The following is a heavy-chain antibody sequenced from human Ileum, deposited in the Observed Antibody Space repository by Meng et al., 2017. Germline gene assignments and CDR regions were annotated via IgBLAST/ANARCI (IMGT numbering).Heavy chain of an antibody. D-gene: IGHD2-21*01. J-gene: IGHJ4*02. CDR1: GDSVTSSYW. V-gene: IGHV4-30-4*01. Sequence: QVQLQESGPGLVEPSGTLSLTSAVSGDSVTSSYWWSWVRQPPGKGLEWIGYMYYSGNTYYNSSLESRVTISVDTSKNQFSLKLTSVTTADTAVYYCARGDTLVVDYWGQGTLVTVSS. CDR3: ARGDTLVVDY. CDR2: MYYSGNT.